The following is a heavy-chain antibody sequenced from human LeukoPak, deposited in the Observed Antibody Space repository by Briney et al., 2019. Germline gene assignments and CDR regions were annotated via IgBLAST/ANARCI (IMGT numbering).Heavy chain of an antibody. V-gene: IGHV4-30-2*01. Sequence: PSETLSLTCAVSGGPISSSGYSWSWIRQPPGKGLEWIGYIYHSGSTYYNPSLKSRVTISVDRSKNQFSLKLSSVTAADTAVYYCARAPPLGILTGYYPDAFDIWGQGTMVTVSS. CDR1: GGPISSSGYS. CDR2: IYHSGST. D-gene: IGHD3-9*01. CDR3: ARAPPLGILTGYYPDAFDI. J-gene: IGHJ3*02.